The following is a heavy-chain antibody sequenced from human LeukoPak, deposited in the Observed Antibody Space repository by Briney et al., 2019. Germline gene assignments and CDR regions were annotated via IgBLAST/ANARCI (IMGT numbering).Heavy chain of an antibody. CDR2: IYYSGST. CDR1: GGSISSSSYY. CDR3: ARGRYSGYVPELDY. V-gene: IGHV4-39*07. Sequence: SETLSLTCTVSGGSISSSSYYWGWIRQPPGKGLEWIGSIYYSGSTYYNPSLKSRVTISVDTSKNQFSLKLSSVTAADTAVYYCARGRYSGYVPELDYWGQGTLVTVSS. D-gene: IGHD5-12*01. J-gene: IGHJ4*02.